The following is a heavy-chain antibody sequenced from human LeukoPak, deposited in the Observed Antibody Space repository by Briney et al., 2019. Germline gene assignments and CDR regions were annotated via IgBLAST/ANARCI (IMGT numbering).Heavy chain of an antibody. CDR3: ARRSDYYDSSAYEW. Sequence: ASVKVSCKASGYTFTGYYMHWVRQATGHGLEWMGWMNPNSGNTGYAQQFQGRVTITRDTSISTAYMELSSLRSEDTAVYYCARRSDYYDSSAYEWWGQGTLVTVSS. CDR1: GYTFTGYY. D-gene: IGHD3-22*01. V-gene: IGHV1-8*03. CDR2: MNPNSGNT. J-gene: IGHJ1*01.